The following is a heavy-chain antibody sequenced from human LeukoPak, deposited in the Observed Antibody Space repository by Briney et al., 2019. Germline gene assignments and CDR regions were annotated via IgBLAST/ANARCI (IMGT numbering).Heavy chain of an antibody. CDR2: IIPILGTA. CDR3: ARVPTTVTTWFDY. V-gene: IGHV1-69*05. Sequence: ASVTVSCKASVGTFNSYAISWVRQAPRQALEWMGGIIPILGTANYAQKFQGRVTITTDESTSTAYMELSSLRSEDTAVYYCARVPTTVTTWFDYWGQGTLVTVSS. D-gene: IGHD4-17*01. J-gene: IGHJ4*02. CDR1: VGTFNSYA.